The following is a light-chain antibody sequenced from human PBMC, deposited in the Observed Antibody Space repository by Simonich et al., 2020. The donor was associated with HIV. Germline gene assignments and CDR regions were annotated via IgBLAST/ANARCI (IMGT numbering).Light chain of an antibody. Sequence: NFMLTQPHSVSESPGKPVTISCTRRSDSIAINSVPGYQQHPGSAPTTVIYEDNQRHSGVPDRFSGSIDSSSNSASLTISGLKTEDEADYYCQSYDSSNHVVFGGVTKLTVL. CDR2: EDN. J-gene: IGLJ2*01. V-gene: IGLV6-57*03. CDR3: QSYDSSNHVV. CDR1: SDSIAINS.